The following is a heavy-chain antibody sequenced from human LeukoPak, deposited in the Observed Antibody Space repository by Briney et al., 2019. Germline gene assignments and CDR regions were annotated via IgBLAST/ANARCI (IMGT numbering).Heavy chain of an antibody. V-gene: IGHV4-34*01. Sequence: SETLSLTCAVYGGSFSGYYWSWVRQPPEKGLEWIGEINHSGSTNYNPSLKSRVTISVDTSKNQFSLKLSSVTAADTAVYYCASNWPGAYGDYVFWGQGTLVTVSS. CDR3: ASNWPGAYGDYVF. CDR1: GGSFSGYY. CDR2: INHSGST. J-gene: IGHJ4*02. D-gene: IGHD4-17*01.